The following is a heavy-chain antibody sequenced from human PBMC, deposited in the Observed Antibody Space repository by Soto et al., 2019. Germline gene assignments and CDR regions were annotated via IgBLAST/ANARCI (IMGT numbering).Heavy chain of an antibody. Sequence: QVQLQESGPGLVKPSETLSLTCTVSGGSISSYYWSWIRQPPGKGLEWIGYIYYSGSTNYNPSLXSGVXSXLDTSKSQFSLTLSSVTAADTAVYYCARRYGSCFDYWGQGTLVTVSS. CDR2: IYYSGST. V-gene: IGHV4-59*12. CDR1: GGSISSYY. J-gene: IGHJ4*02. CDR3: ARRYGSCFDY. D-gene: IGHD5-18*01.